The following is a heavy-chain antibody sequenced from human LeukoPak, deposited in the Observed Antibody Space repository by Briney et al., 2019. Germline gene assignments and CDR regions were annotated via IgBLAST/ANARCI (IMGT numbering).Heavy chain of an antibody. D-gene: IGHD2-2*01. CDR1: GFSLSTSGMC. Sequence: SGPALVKPTQTLTLTCTFSGFSLSTSGMCVIWIRQPPGKALEWLARIDWDDDRYYRTSLKTRLTLSKGTSKNQVVLTMTNMDPVDTATYYCARCTPGRDAFDIWGQGTMVTVSS. J-gene: IGHJ3*02. V-gene: IGHV2-70*11. CDR3: ARCTPGRDAFDI. CDR2: IDWDDDR.